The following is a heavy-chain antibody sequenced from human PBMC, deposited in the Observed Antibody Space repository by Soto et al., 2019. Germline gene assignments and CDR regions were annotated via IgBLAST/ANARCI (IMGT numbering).Heavy chain of an antibody. D-gene: IGHD3-22*01. CDR2: IYPGDSDP. CDR3: ARHAAAYDSSGYIH. J-gene: IGHJ4*02. Sequence: GESLKISCKGSGYSFTSYCIGWVRQMPGKGLEWMGIIYPGDSDPRYSPSLQGQVTISADKSISTAYLQWSSLKASDTAMYYCARHAAAYDSSGYIHWGQGTLVTVSS. CDR1: GYSFTSYC. V-gene: IGHV5-51*01.